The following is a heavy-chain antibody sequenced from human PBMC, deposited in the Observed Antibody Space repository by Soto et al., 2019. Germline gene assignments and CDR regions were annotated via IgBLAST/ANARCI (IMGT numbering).Heavy chain of an antibody. J-gene: IGHJ5*02. CDR2: ISSSSSYI. CDR3: ARKFNYDFWSGYLQISWFDP. V-gene: IGHV3-21*01. Sequence: PGGSLRLSCAASGFTFSSYSMNWVRQAPGKGLEWVSSISSSSSYIYYADSVKGRFTISRDNAKNSLYLQMNSLRAEDTAVYYCARKFNYDFWSGYLQISWFDPWGQGTLVTVSS. CDR1: GFTFSSYS. D-gene: IGHD3-3*01.